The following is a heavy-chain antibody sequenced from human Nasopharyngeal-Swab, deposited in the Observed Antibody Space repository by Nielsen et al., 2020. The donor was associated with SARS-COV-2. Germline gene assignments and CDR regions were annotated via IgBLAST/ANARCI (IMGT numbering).Heavy chain of an antibody. Sequence: GGSLRLSCAASGFTFSSYWMSWVRQAPGKGLEWVANIKQDGSEKYYVDSVKGRFTISRDNAKNSLYLQMNSLRAEDTAVYYCARDIVEWGIVGAMTGFYYYYGMDVWGQGTTVTVSS. CDR2: IKQDGSEK. CDR1: GFTFSSYW. J-gene: IGHJ6*02. CDR3: ARDIVEWGIVGAMTGFYYYYGMDV. V-gene: IGHV3-7*01. D-gene: IGHD1-26*01.